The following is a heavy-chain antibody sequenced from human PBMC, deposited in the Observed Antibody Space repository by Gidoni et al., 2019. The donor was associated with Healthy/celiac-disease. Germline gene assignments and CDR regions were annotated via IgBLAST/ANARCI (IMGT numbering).Heavy chain of an antibody. CDR2: ISGSGGST. J-gene: IGHJ6*02. V-gene: IGHV3-23*01. D-gene: IGHD2-21*02. Sequence: EVQLLESGGGLVQPGGSLRLSCAASGFPFSSYAMSWVRQAPGKGLEWVSAISGSGGSTYYADSVKGRFTISRDNSKNTLYLQMNSLRAEDTAVYYCAKDPPGGDWLPQLVYYGMDVWGQGTTVTVSS. CDR3: AKDPPGGDWLPQLVYYGMDV. CDR1: GFPFSSYA.